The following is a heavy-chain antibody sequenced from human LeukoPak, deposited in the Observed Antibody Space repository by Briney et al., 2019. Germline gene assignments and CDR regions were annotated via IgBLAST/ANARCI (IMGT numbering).Heavy chain of an antibody. CDR1: GFRFSDHH. CDR3: ARVRLSPTETQCLRINDY. Sequence: GGSLRLSCAASGFRFSDHHMEWVRQAPGKGLEWVGGIRNKANGYTAEYAASVNGRFTVSRDDSKSSLFLQMNGLITEDTAVYYCARVRLSPTETQCLRINDYWGQGTLVTVSS. CDR2: IRNKANGYTA. V-gene: IGHV3-72*01. J-gene: IGHJ4*02. D-gene: IGHD5/OR15-5a*01.